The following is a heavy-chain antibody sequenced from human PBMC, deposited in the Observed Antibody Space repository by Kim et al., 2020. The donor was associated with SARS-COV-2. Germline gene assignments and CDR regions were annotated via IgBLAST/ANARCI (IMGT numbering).Heavy chain of an antibody. Sequence: GGSLRLSCAASGFTFSSYAMSWVRQAPGKGLEWVSAISGSGGSTYYADSVKGRFTISRDNSKNTLYLQMNSLRAEDTAVYYCASWGYYDSSGLYYYYYGMDVWGQGTTVTVSS. V-gene: IGHV3-23*01. D-gene: IGHD3-22*01. CDR2: ISGSGGST. J-gene: IGHJ6*02. CDR3: ASWGYYDSSGLYYYYYGMDV. CDR1: GFTFSSYA.